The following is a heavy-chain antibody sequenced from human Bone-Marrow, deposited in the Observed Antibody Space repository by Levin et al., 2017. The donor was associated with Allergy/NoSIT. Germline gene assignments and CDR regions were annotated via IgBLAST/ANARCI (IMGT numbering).Heavy chain of an antibody. D-gene: IGHD2-2*01. Sequence: GESLKISCAASGFTFSRYSMNWVRQAPERGLEWVSYISRSSSTISYADSVKGRFTISRDNAKNSLYLQMNSLRDEDTAVYYCARPDCSGTSCYYFFDSWGQGTLVTVSS. J-gene: IGHJ4*02. CDR2: ISRSSSTI. V-gene: IGHV3-48*02. CDR1: GFTFSRYS. CDR3: ARPDCSGTSCYYFFDS.